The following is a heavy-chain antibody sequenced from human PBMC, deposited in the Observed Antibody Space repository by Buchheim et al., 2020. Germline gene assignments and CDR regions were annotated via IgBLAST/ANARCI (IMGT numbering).Heavy chain of an antibody. J-gene: IGHJ6*02. CDR2: ISCSGSNK. V-gene: IGHV3-48*03. CDR3: ARDRVGRIFYRDYYYYGMDV. CDR1: GFTFSSYE. D-gene: IGHD2-8*01. Sequence: EVQLVESGGGLVQPGGSLRLSCAASGFTFSSYEMNWVRQAPGKGLEWVSYISCSGSNKYYADSVKGRFTISRDNAKNSLYLQMNSLSAEDTTVYYSARDRVGRIFYRDYYYYGMDVGGQGTT.